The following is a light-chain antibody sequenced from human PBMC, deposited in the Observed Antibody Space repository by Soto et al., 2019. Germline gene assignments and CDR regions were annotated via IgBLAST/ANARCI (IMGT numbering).Light chain of an antibody. Sequence: EIVMTQSPATLSVFPGDTATLSCRASQTLNNYLAWYQQKPGQAPRLLIYHVSTRATGIPARFSGSGSGTEFTLAINNLQSEDSAVYYCQQHNGWPLTFGAGTKVEIK. CDR2: HVS. V-gene: IGKV3-15*01. CDR3: QQHNGWPLT. J-gene: IGKJ4*01. CDR1: QTLNNY.